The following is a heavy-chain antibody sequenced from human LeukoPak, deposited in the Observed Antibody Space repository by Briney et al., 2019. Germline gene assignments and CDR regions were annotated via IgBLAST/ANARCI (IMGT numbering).Heavy chain of an antibody. D-gene: IGHD3-10*02. CDR3: ARDDKASGSVRGVITTH. CDR1: GGTFSSYA. CDR2: IIPILGIA. J-gene: IGHJ4*02. Sequence: GASVKVSCKASGGTFSSYAISWVRQAPGQGLEWMGRIIPILGIANYAQKFQGRVTITADKSTSTAYMELSSLRSEDTAVYYCARDDKASGSVRGVITTHWGQGTLVTVSS. V-gene: IGHV1-69*04.